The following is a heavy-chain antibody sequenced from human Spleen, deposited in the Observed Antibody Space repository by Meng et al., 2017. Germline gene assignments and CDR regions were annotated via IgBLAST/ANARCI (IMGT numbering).Heavy chain of an antibody. D-gene: IGHD4-11*01. Sequence: QVQLQQLGVGVLKPSENWSLTCVGSGGSFSDYYWSWIRQPPGKGLEWIGEINHSGSTNYNPSLESRATISVDTSQNNLSLKLSSVTAADSAVYYCARGPTTMAHDFDYWGQGTLVTVSS. CDR1: GGSFSDYY. CDR2: INHSGST. J-gene: IGHJ4*02. CDR3: ARGPTTMAHDFDY. V-gene: IGHV4-34*01.